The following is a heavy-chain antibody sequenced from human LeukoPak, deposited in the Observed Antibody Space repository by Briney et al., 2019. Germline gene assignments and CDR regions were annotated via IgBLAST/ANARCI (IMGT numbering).Heavy chain of an antibody. CDR3: AILSWDGRGSFY. D-gene: IGHD2/OR15-2a*01. J-gene: IGHJ4*02. CDR2: IRSTGADT. Sequence: PGGSLRLSCAASGFTFSMYSMSWVRQAPGKGLEWVSAIRSTGADTYYADSVRGRFTISRDNSRGTLSLQMNSLRAEDTAVYFCAILSWDGRGSFYWGQGALVTVSS. V-gene: IGHV3-23*01. CDR1: GFTFSMYS.